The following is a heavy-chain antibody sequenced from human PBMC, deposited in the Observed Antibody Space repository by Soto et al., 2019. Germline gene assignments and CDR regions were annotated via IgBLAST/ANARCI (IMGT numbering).Heavy chain of an antibody. J-gene: IGHJ4*02. V-gene: IGHV3-74*01. CDR2: INSDATTK. CDR1: GFTFRSSW. Sequence: EVQLVESGGGLVQPGGSLRLSCVASGFTFRSSWLHWVRQAPGKGRVWVSRINSDATTKNYADHAKGRFTIARDNAENTLYLQMARLTAEDRAEYFCARGPTGWYGYDYWGQGALLTVSS. D-gene: IGHD6-19*01. CDR3: ARGPTGWYGYDY.